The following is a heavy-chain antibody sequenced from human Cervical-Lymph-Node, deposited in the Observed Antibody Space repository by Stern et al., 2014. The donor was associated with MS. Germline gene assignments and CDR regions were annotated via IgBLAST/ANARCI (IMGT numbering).Heavy chain of an antibody. CDR1: GYIFDNYW. CDR3: ARGGDPANTWFDP. Sequence: MQLVQSGAEVKKPGESLRISCKASGYIFDNYWINWVRQMPGKGLEWMGRIDPTASYTNYNPSFQGHVTMSADRSITTVYVQWSSLKASDTAMYFCARGGDPANTWFDPWGQGTLVTVSS. V-gene: IGHV5-10-1*01. CDR2: IDPTASYT. J-gene: IGHJ5*02. D-gene: IGHD2-21*02.